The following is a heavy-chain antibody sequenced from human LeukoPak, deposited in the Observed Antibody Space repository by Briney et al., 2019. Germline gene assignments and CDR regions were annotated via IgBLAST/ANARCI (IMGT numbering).Heavy chain of an antibody. V-gene: IGHV5-51*01. D-gene: IGHD5-12*01. Sequence: GESLKISCKVSGYIFTSYWIAWVRQMPGKGLEWMGIIFPGVSDTRYSPSFQGQVTISADKSISTAYLQWSSLKASDTATYYCARLPGSGHATNFDYWGQGTLVTVSS. J-gene: IGHJ4*02. CDR2: IFPGVSDT. CDR3: ARLPGSGHATNFDY. CDR1: GYIFTSYW.